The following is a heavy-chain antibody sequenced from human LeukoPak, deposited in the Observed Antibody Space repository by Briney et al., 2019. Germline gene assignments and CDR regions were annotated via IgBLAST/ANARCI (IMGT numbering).Heavy chain of an antibody. Sequence: SATLSLTCTVSGGSVSSVNYYWTRIRQPPGKGREWIGYIYYSGSTNYNPSLKCRVPISVDTAKHQCSLKLNSVTAADTAVYYCAGVSRRHLDYWGQGTLVTVSS. J-gene: IGHJ4*02. CDR1: GGSVSSVNYY. CDR2: IYYSGST. V-gene: IGHV4-61*01. CDR3: AGVSRRHLDY.